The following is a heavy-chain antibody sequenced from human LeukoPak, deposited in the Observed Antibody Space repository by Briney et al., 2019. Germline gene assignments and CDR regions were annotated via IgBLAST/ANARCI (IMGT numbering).Heavy chain of an antibody. CDR3: ARSRSYCSSTSCYYDY. CDR1: GGTFSSYA. J-gene: IGHJ4*02. Sequence: GASVKVSCKASGGTFSSYAISWARQAPGQGLEWMGGIIPIFGTANYAQKFQGRVTITADESTSTAYMELSSLRSEDTAVYYCARSRSYCSSTSCYYDYWGQGTLVTVSS. V-gene: IGHV1-69*13. CDR2: IIPIFGTA. D-gene: IGHD2-2*01.